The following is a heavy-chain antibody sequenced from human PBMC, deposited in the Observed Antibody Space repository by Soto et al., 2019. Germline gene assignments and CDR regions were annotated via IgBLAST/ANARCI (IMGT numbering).Heavy chain of an antibody. D-gene: IGHD3-10*01. J-gene: IGHJ2*01. CDR2: ISGDGYTT. CDR1: GFTFSRHG. CDR3: AREASVPSVGEFWYFDL. Sequence: EVQLLESGGGLVQPGGSLRLSCGGSGFTFSRHGMTWVRQAPGKGLEWVSSISGDGYTTYYADYVRGRFTISRDNSKDTVYEQMNSLRDEDTAVYYCAREASVPSVGEFWYFDLWGRGTQVTVFS. V-gene: IGHV3-23*01.